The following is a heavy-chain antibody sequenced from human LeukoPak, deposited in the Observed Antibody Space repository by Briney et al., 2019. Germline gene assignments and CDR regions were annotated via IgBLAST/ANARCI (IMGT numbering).Heavy chain of an antibody. V-gene: IGHV1-58*02. CDR3: AAASSSSWGIVDY. CDR1: GFTFTSSA. Sequence: SVKVSCKASGFTFTSSAMQWVRQARGQRLEWVGWIVVGSGDTNYAQKFQERVTITRDMSTGTAYMEPSSLRSEDTAVYYCAAASSSSWGIVDYWGQGTLVTVSS. D-gene: IGHD6-13*01. J-gene: IGHJ4*02. CDR2: IVVGSGDT.